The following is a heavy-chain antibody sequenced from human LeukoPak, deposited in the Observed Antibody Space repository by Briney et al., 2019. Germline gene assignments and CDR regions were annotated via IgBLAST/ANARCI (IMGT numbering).Heavy chain of an antibody. D-gene: IGHD1-1*01. V-gene: IGHV5-51*01. J-gene: IGHJ3*02. Sequence: GASLEISCKGSGSHFTSYWIGWVRQLPGKGPEWMGIIYPGDSDTTYSPSFQGQVTISAGKSISTAYLQWRSLKASDTAMYYCARPWDNWKGSAFDIWRQAAM. CDR3: ARPWDNWKGSAFDI. CDR2: IYPGDSDT. CDR1: GSHFTSYW.